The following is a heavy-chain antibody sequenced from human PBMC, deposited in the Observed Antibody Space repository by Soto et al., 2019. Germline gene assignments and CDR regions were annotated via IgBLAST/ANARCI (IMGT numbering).Heavy chain of an antibody. V-gene: IGHV1-69*08. D-gene: IGHD6-19*01. J-gene: IGHJ4*02. CDR3: ARYEKKLAGWYYLDH. Sequence: QVQLEQSGAEVKKPGSSVKVSCKASGGTFSKHTISWVRQAPGQGLEWMGRISPIVGTASYEQKFPGRVAISSDESTGTVYMELMRLRSEDTAMYYCARYEKKLAGWYYLDHWGQGTLVTVSS. CDR1: GGTFSKHT. CDR2: ISPIVGTA.